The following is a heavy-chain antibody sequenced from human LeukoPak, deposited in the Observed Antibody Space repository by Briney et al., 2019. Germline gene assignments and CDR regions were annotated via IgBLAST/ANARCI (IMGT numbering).Heavy chain of an antibody. V-gene: IGHV3-23*01. CDR1: GFTFISYA. J-gene: IGHJ4*02. D-gene: IGHD6-19*01. CDR3: AKVSYGVAGTGVDY. Sequence: GGSLRLSCAASGFTFISYAMSWVRQAPGKGLEWVSTISGSGGSTYYADSVKGRFTISRDDSKNTLYLQMNSLRAEDTAVYYCAKVSYGVAGTGVDYWGQGTLVTVSS. CDR2: ISGSGGST.